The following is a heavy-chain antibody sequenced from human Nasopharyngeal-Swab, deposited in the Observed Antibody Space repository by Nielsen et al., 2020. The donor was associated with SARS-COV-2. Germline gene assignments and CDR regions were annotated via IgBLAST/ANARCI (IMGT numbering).Heavy chain of an antibody. J-gene: IGHJ4*02. V-gene: IGHV3-64D*06. D-gene: IGHD2-15*01. CDR1: GFTFSSYT. CDR3: VKDRGAHSVVVVAAS. CDR2: ISSNGGST. Sequence: GGSLRLSYSASGFTFSSYTMHWVRQAPGKGLEHVSAISSNGGSTYYADSVKGRFTISRDNSKNTLNLQMSSLRAEDTAVYYCVKDRGAHSVVVVAASWGQGTLVTVSS.